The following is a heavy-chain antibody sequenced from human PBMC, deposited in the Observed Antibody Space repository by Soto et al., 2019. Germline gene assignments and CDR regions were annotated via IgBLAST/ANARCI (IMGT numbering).Heavy chain of an antibody. CDR2: ISSSSSYI. J-gene: IGHJ4*02. D-gene: IGHD4-17*01. Sequence: PGGSLRLSCAASGFTFSSYSMNWVRQAPGKGLEWVSSISSSSSYIYYADSVKGRFTISRDNAKNSLYLQMNSLRAEDTAVYYCARDIDYGEFRPFDYWGQGTLVTVSS. CDR3: ARDIDYGEFRPFDY. CDR1: GFTFSSYS. V-gene: IGHV3-21*01.